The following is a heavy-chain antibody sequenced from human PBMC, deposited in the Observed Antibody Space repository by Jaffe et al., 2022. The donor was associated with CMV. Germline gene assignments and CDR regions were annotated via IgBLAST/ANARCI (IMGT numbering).Heavy chain of an antibody. CDR2: IYSDGGT. CDR1: GGSLSPYY. CDR3: ARDGGSGWILDY. Sequence: QVQLQESGPGLVKPSGTLSLTCNVSGGSLSPYYWSWIRQPAGRGLEWIGRIYSDGGTELNPSLKSRVTLSVDTSRSQFSLKMTSLTAADTAMYYCARDGGSGWILDYWGQGTLVTVAS. D-gene: IGHD6-19*01. V-gene: IGHV4-4*07. J-gene: IGHJ4*02.